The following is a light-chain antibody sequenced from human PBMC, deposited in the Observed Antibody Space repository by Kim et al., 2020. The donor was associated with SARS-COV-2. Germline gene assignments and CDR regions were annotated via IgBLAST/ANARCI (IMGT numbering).Light chain of an antibody. J-gene: IGLJ1*01. CDR2: YDR. CDR3: QVWDTNTDHHV. Sequence: SYELTQPPSVSVAPGETARITCGGTNIGSKSVHWYKQRPGRAPVLVIYYDRDRPSGIPERFSGSNSGNTATLTISGVEAGDEADYYCQVWDTNTDHHVFGSGTKVTVL. V-gene: IGLV3-21*01. CDR1: NIGSKS.